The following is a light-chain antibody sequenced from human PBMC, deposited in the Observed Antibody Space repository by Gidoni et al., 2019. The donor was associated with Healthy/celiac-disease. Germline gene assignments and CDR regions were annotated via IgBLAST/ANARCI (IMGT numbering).Light chain of an antibody. CDR1: QSVSSSY. CDR3: QQDGSSPPLT. Sequence: IVLTQSPCPLSLSPGERATLSCRASQSVSSSYLAWYQQKPGQAPRLLIYGASSRATGIPDRCSGSGSGTDFTISISRLEPEEVAVDYCQQDGSSPPLTFGGGTKVEIK. CDR2: GAS. J-gene: IGKJ4*01. V-gene: IGKV3-20*01.